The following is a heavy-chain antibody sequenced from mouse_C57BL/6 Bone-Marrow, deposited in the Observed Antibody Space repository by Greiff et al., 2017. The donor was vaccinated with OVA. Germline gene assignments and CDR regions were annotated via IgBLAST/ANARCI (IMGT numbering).Heavy chain of an antibody. Sequence: QVQLQQPGAELVKPGASVKLSCKASGYTFTSYWMQWVKQRPGQGLEWIGEIVPSDSYTNYNQKFKGKATFTVDTSSNTAYMQLRSLTYGDSAVYYCAREGDYDYDRFAYWGRGTLVTVSA. CDR1: GYTFTSYW. CDR2: IVPSDSYT. CDR3: AREGDYDYDRFAY. D-gene: IGHD2-4*01. V-gene: IGHV1-50*01. J-gene: IGHJ3*01.